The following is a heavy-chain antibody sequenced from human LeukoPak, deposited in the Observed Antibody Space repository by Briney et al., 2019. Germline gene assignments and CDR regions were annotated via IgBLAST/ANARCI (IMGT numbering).Heavy chain of an antibody. V-gene: IGHV1-18*01. J-gene: IGHJ4*02. CDR3: ARDRGMITFGGVIAPFDY. Sequence: ASVKVSCKASGYTFTSYGISWVRQAPGQGLEWMGWISAYNGNTNYAQKLQGRVTMTTDTSTSTAYMELRSLRSDDTAVYYCARDRGMITFGGVIAPFDYWGQGTLVTVSS. CDR2: ISAYNGNT. CDR1: GYTFTSYG. D-gene: IGHD3-16*02.